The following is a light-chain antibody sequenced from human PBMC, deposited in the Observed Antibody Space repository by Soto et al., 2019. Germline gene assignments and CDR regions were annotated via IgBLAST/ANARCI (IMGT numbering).Light chain of an antibody. CDR2: DSS. J-gene: IGKJ5*01. CDR1: QDITNY. CDR3: QQYDTLPLT. Sequence: DIQMTQSPSSLSASVGDRVTIICQASQDITNYLNWYQQKPGKAPNLLIHDSSKLETGVPLRFSGGGTGTYSTFHYSGLQPEDIAKYYCQQYDTLPLTFGQGTRLEIK. V-gene: IGKV1-33*01.